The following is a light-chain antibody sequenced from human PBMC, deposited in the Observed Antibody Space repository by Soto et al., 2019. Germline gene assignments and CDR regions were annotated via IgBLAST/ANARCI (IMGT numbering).Light chain of an antibody. Sequence: NFMLTQPHSVSESPGKTVIISCTRSSSSIASNYVQWYQQRPRSAPTTVIYEDNHIPSGVPDRFSGSIDTSSNSASLSISGLKTEDEAYYYCQSYDSNTAVFGGGTKLTVL. J-gene: IGLJ3*02. CDR1: SSSIASNY. CDR3: QSYDSNTAV. V-gene: IGLV6-57*03. CDR2: EDN.